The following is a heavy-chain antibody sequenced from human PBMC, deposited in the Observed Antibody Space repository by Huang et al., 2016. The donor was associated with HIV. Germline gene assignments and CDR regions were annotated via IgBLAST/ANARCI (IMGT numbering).Heavy chain of an antibody. Sequence: QLQLQESGSGLVKPSQTLSLTCAVSGGSISSGGYSWSWIRQPPGKGLEWIGYIYHSGSTYYNPSLKSRVTISVDRSKNQFSLKLSSVTAADTAVYDWARVQGGDYRRGVDAFDIWGQGTMVNVSS. J-gene: IGHJ3*02. D-gene: IGHD4-17*01. CDR1: GGSISSGGYS. V-gene: IGHV4-30-2*01. CDR3: ARVQGGDYRRGVDAFDI. CDR2: IYHSGST.